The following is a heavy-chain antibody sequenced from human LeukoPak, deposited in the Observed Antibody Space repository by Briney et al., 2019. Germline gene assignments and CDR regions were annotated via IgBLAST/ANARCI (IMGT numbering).Heavy chain of an antibody. D-gene: IGHD4-11*01. CDR3: ARATTIAPETLDS. V-gene: IGHV3-7*01. Sequence: GGSLRLSCAASGFTFSTYWMTWVRQAPGKGPEWVAHISQDGSQKSYVDSVRGRFTISRDNAKNSLYLQTNSLRVEDTAVYYCARATTIAPETLDSWGQGTLVTVSS. CDR1: GFTFSTYW. J-gene: IGHJ4*02. CDR2: ISQDGSQK.